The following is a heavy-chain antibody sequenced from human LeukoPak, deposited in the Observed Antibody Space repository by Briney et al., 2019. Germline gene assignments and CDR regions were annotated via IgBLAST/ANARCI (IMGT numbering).Heavy chain of an antibody. D-gene: IGHD2-2*01. CDR3: ATGGAYADFEY. J-gene: IGHJ4*02. V-gene: IGHV4-61*02. Sequence: SQTLSLTCNVSGGSISSGGYYWSWIRQPAGKGLEWIGRIYASGSTEYNPSLKSRVTITVDTSKNQFSLKLSPVTAADTAVYYCATGGAYADFEYWGQGILVTVSS. CDR1: GGSISSGGYY. CDR2: IYASGST.